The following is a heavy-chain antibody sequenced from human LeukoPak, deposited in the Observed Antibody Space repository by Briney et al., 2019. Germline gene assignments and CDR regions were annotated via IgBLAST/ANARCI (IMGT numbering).Heavy chain of an antibody. CDR1: GFTFNKFG. V-gene: IGHV3-23*01. CDR2: ISGSGNST. Sequence: GGSLRLSCAASGFTFNKFGMTWVRQAPGKGLEWVSVISGSGNSTHYADSVKGRFTISRDNSRDTVFLQMNNLRADDTAIYYCTTLDEIGGKGPTVTFSS. CDR3: TTLDEI. J-gene: IGHJ6*04.